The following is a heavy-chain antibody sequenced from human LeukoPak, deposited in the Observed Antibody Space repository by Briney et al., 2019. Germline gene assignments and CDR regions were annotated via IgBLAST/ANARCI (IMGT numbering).Heavy chain of an antibody. J-gene: IGHJ4*02. CDR1: SGSISTYY. D-gene: IGHD3-10*01. Sequence: SETLSLTCTVSSGSISTYYWSWIRQPPGKGLEWIGYIYYSGSTNYNPSLKSRVTISVDTSKNQFSLKLSSVTAADTAVYYCARVSRETYYYGSGSYSSPYYFDYWGQGTLVTVSS. CDR3: ARVSRETYYYGSGSYSSPYYFDY. CDR2: IYYSGST. V-gene: IGHV4-59*01.